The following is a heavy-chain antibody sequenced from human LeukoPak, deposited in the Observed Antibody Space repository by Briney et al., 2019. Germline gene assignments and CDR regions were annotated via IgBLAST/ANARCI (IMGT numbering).Heavy chain of an antibody. CDR1: GFTFSSYE. CDR3: AKVSGPSGSYFAIDF. V-gene: IGHV3-48*03. Sequence: GGSLRLSCAASGFTFSSYEMNWVRQAPGKGLEWVSYISSSGSTIYYADSVKGRFTISRDNSKNTLYLQMNSLRAEDTAVYYCAKVSGPSGSYFAIDFWGQGTLVPVSS. D-gene: IGHD1-26*01. CDR2: ISSSGSTI. J-gene: IGHJ4*02.